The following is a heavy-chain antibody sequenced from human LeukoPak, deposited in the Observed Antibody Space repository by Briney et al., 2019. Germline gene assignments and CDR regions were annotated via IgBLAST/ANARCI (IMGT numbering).Heavy chain of an antibody. D-gene: IGHD1-1*01. CDR3: VRSYDWVFDY. J-gene: IGHJ4*02. CDR2: TFYRSKWYN. V-gene: IGHV6-1*01. CDR1: GDSVSRHDLT. Sequence: SQTLSLTCAISGDSVSRHDLTWDWVRQSPSRGLEWLGRTFYRSKWYNDYAVSVKSRITVSPDTSKNQFSLHLNSVTPEDTAVYYCVRSYDWVFDYWGQGARVTVSS.